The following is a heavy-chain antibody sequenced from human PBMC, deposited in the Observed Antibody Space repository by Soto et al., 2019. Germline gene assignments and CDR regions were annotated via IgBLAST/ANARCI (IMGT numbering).Heavy chain of an antibody. J-gene: IGHJ4*02. CDR2: ISGSGGST. Sequence: EVQLLESGGGLVQPGGSLRLSCAASGFTFSSYAMSWVHQAPGKGLEWVSAISGSGGSTYYADSVKGRFTISRDNSKNTLYLQMNSLRAEDTAVYYCAKEGQGASAVATYFDYWGQGTLVTVSS. D-gene: IGHD5-12*01. CDR3: AKEGQGASAVATYFDY. V-gene: IGHV3-23*01. CDR1: GFTFSSYA.